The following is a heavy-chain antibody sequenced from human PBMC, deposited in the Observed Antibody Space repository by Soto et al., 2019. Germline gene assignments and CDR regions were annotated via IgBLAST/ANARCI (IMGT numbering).Heavy chain of an antibody. Sequence: ASVKVSCKASGYTFTSYDINWVRQATGQGLEWMGWMNPNSGNTGYAQKFQGRVTMTRNTSISTAYMELSSLRSEDTAVYYCTRAREVTIFGVVISSIYYYGMDVWGQGTTVTVSS. CDR3: TRAREVTIFGVVISSIYYYGMDV. V-gene: IGHV1-8*01. CDR2: MNPNSGNT. D-gene: IGHD3-3*01. CDR1: GYTFTSYD. J-gene: IGHJ6*02.